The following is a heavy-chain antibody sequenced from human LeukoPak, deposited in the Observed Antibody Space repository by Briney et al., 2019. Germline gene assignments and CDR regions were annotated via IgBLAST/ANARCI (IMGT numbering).Heavy chain of an antibody. D-gene: IGHD2-15*01. CDR3: AKDQGIGVVVDWFDP. CDR1: GFTFSSYA. J-gene: IGHJ5*02. V-gene: IGHV3-23*01. Sequence: GSLRLSCAASGFTFSSYAMSWVRQAPGKGLEWVSAISGSGGSTYYADSVKGRFTISRDNSKNTLYLQMNSLRAEDTAVYYCAKDQGIGVVVDWFDPWGQGTLVTVSS. CDR2: ISGSGGST.